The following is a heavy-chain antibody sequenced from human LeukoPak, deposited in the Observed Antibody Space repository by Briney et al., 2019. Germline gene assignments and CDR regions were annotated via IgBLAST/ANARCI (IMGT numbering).Heavy chain of an antibody. D-gene: IGHD3-10*01. CDR1: GGSISSGDYY. J-gene: IGHJ4*02. Sequence: SETLSLTCTVSGGSISSGDYYWSWIRQPPGKGLEWIGYIYYSGSTYYNPSLKSRVTISVDTSKNQFSLKLSSVTAADTAVYYCARGNGLLWFGERVEVGFDYWGQGTPVTVSS. CDR3: ARGNGLLWFGERVEVGFDY. CDR2: IYYSGST. V-gene: IGHV4-30-4*01.